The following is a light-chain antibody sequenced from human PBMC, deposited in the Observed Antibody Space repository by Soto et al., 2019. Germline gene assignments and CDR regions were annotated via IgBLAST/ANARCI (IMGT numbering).Light chain of an antibody. CDR2: DTS. J-gene: IGKJ4*01. CDR3: QRRTNWLS. CDR1: QSVSDY. V-gene: IGKV3-11*01. Sequence: EIVLTQSPATLSLSPGERATLSCRASQSVSDYIAWYQQKPGQAPRLLIYDTSNRATGVPARFSGSGSGTDYTHTNSNLEPEDCAVYYCQRRTNWLSFGGGTKVEIK.